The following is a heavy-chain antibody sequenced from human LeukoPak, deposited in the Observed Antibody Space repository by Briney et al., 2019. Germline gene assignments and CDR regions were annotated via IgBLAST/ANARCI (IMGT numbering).Heavy chain of an antibody. J-gene: IGHJ5*02. CDR1: GFTVSSNY. CDR3: ARETYYYDSSGYYGPNWFDP. Sequence: GGSLRLSCAASGFTVSSNYMSWVRQAPGKGLEWVSVIYSGGSTYYADSVKGRFTISRDNSKNTLYLQMNSLRAEDTAVYYRARETYYYDSSGYYGPNWFDPWGQGTLVTVSS. CDR2: IYSGGST. V-gene: IGHV3-53*01. D-gene: IGHD3-22*01.